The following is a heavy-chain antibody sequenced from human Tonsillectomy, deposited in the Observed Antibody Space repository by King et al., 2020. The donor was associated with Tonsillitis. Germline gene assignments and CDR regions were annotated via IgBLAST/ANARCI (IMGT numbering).Heavy chain of an antibody. Sequence: LQLQESGPGLVKPSQTLSLTCTVSGGSISSSGYYWSWIRQPPGKGLEWIGYIYYSGSTYYNPSLKSRVTISIDTSKNQISLKLSSVTAADTAVYYCARVNIFSWFDPWGQGTLVTVSS. CDR1: GGSISSSGYY. D-gene: IGHD2/OR15-2a*01. CDR2: IYYSGST. J-gene: IGHJ5*02. V-gene: IGHV4-30-4*01. CDR3: ARVNIFSWFDP.